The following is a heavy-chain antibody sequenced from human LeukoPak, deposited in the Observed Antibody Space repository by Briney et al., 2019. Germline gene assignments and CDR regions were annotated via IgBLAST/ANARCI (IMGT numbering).Heavy chain of an antibody. Sequence: GGSPRLSCAASGFTFNNFGMHWVRQAPGKGLEWVSFIGYEGVHKYYADSVKGRFTISKDNSKATLYLQMNSLRPEDTAVYYCAKDLHGGYSSDYWGQGTLVTVFS. CDR2: IGYEGVHK. CDR1: GFTFNNFG. J-gene: IGHJ4*02. D-gene: IGHD4-23*01. CDR3: AKDLHGGYSSDY. V-gene: IGHV3-30*02.